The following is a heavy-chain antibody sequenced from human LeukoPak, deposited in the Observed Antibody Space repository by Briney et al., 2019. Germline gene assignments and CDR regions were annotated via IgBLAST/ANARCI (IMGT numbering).Heavy chain of an antibody. CDR3: ARDSPPYCRGDCYPDY. J-gene: IGHJ4*02. CDR1: GGTFSSYA. V-gene: IGHV1-69*04. CDR2: IIPIFGIA. D-gene: IGHD2-21*02. Sequence: GASVKVSCMASGGTFSSYAISWVRQAPGQGLEWMGRIIPIFGIANYAQKFQGRVTITADKSTSTAYMELSSLRSEDTAVYYCARDSPPYCRGDCYPDYWGQGTLVTVSS.